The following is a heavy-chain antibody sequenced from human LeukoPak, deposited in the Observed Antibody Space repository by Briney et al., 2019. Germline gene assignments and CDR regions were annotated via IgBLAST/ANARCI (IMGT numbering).Heavy chain of an antibody. D-gene: IGHD3-3*01. J-gene: IGHJ3*02. V-gene: IGHV1-8*01. CDR2: MNPNSGNT. CDR1: GYTFTSYD. CDR3: ARTPTRNYDFWSGDAFDI. Sequence: ASVKVSCKASGYTFTSYDINWVRQDTGQGLEWMGWMNPNSGNTGYAQKFQGRVTMTRNTSISTAYMELSSLRSEDTAVYYCARTPTRNYDFWSGDAFDIWGQGTMVTVSS.